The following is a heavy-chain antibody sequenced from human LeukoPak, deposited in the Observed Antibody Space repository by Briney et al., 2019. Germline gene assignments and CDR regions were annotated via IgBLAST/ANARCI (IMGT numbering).Heavy chain of an antibody. CDR2: IYSSGST. D-gene: IGHD6-25*01. V-gene: IGHV4-39*01. Sequence: SSETLSLTCNVSGVSISSSSYYWGWIRQPPGKGLEWIGSIYSSGSTYYNSSLKSRVTISIDTSKNQVSLKMSSVTAADTAVYYCAKSGGYGLIDYWGQGTLVTVSS. CDR3: AKSGGYGLIDY. J-gene: IGHJ4*01. CDR1: GVSISSSSYY.